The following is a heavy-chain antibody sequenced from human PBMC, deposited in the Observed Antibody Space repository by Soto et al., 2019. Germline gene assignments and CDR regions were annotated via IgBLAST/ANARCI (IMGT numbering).Heavy chain of an antibody. Sequence: QVQLVQSGAELRQPGSSVRVSCKASGGTLSKFGIAWFRQAPGQRPEWMGNILPIFDEPTYAFTLKNRLNVAAYKSNVVVYMELGRLTSEDTAIYYCAKDRPYNLRGYIRHHDASDVWGQGT. J-gene: IGHJ3*01. D-gene: IGHD5-12*01. CDR1: GGTLSKFG. CDR2: ILPIFDEP. V-gene: IGHV1-69*06. CDR3: AKDRPYNLRGYIRHHDASDV.